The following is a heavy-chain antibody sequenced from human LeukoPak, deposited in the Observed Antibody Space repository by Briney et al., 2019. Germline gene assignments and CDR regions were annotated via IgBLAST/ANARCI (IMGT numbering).Heavy chain of an antibody. CDR3: TRSAGFYSGWYHDY. CDR2: IRSKGYGGTT. D-gene: IGHD6-19*01. J-gene: IGHJ4*02. V-gene: IGHV3-49*04. CDR1: GFTFGGYV. Sequence: GRSLRLSCTTPGFTFGGYVMSWVRQAPGKGLEWVGFIRSKGYGGTTEYAASVKGRFTISRDDSESIAYLQMSSLKTEDTAVYYCTRSAGFYSGWYHDYWGQGTLVTVSS.